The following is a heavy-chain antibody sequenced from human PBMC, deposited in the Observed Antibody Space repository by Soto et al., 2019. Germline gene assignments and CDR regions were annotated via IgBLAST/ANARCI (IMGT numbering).Heavy chain of an antibody. CDR3: ASRYDSSSWYYYYYYGMDV. Sequence: PSETLSLTCTVSGGSISSSSYYWGWIRQPPGKGLEWIGSIYYSGSTYYNPSLKSRVTISVDTSKNQFSLKLSSVTAADTAVYYCASRYDSSSWYYYYYYGMDVWGQGTTVTVSS. CDR2: IYYSGST. V-gene: IGHV4-39*01. J-gene: IGHJ6*02. D-gene: IGHD6-13*01. CDR1: GGSISSSSYY.